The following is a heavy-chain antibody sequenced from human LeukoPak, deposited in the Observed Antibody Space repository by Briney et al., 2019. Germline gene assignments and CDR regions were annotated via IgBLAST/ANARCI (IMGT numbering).Heavy chain of an antibody. CDR3: ARDRRSVAAAGIIFDP. CDR2: ISAYNGNT. V-gene: IGHV1-18*01. Sequence: ASVKVSCKASGYTFTSYGISWVRQAPGRGLEWMGWISAYNGNTNYAQKLQGRVTMTTDTSTSTAYMELRSLRSDDTAVYYCARDRRSVAAAGIIFDPWGQGTLVTVSS. CDR1: GYTFTSYG. D-gene: IGHD6-13*01. J-gene: IGHJ5*02.